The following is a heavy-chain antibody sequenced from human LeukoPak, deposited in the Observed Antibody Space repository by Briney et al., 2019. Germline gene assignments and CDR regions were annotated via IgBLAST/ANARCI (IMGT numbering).Heavy chain of an antibody. CDR1: GGSISSYY. Sequence: SETLSLTCTVSGGSISSYYWSWIRQPPGKGLEWIGYIYYSGSTNYNPSLKSRVTISVDTSKNQFSLKLSSVTAADTAVYYCARHATYTSSGPALPFDIWGQGTMVTVSS. V-gene: IGHV4-59*08. D-gene: IGHD2-2*02. CDR3: ARHATYTSSGPALPFDI. J-gene: IGHJ3*02. CDR2: IYYSGST.